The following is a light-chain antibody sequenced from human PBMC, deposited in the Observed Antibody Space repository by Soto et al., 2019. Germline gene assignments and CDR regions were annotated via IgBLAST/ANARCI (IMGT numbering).Light chain of an antibody. CDR3: QTCGTGLVV. CDR2: VTSDGSH. CDR1: SGHSRYA. V-gene: IGLV4-69*01. Sequence: QPVLTQLPSASASLGASVKLTCTLSSGHSRYAIAWHQQQPEKGPRYLMKVTSDGSHIKGDGIPDRFSGSSSGAERYLTISRLQSEDEADYYGQTCGTGLVVFGGGTKVTVL. J-gene: IGLJ2*01.